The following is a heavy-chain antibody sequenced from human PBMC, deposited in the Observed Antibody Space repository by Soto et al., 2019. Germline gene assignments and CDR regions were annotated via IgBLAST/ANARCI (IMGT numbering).Heavy chain of an antibody. CDR2: INSDASTT. CDR1: GFTFSSFW. CDR3: ARIPPGWGGGQLVLDY. J-gene: IGHJ4*02. Sequence: EVQLVESGGGLVQPGGSLRLSCAASGFTFSSFWMYWVRQAPGKGLVWVSRINSDASTTSYADSVKGRFTISRDNAKNTLYLQMNSPRAGDTAVYYCARIPPGWGGGQLVLDYWGQGTLVTVSS. D-gene: IGHD6-13*01. V-gene: IGHV3-74*01.